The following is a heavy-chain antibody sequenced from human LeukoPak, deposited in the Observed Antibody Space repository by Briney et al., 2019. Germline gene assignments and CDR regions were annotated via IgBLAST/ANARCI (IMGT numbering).Heavy chain of an antibody. J-gene: IGHJ4*02. CDR1: GFTFDGYA. D-gene: IGHD1-26*01. V-gene: IGHV3-9*01. Sequence: GGSLRLSCAASGFTFDGYAMHWVRQAPGKGLEWVSGISWNSGSIGYADSVKGRFTISRDNAKNSLYLQMNSLRAEDTAVYYCARWPPEWELHFDYWGQGTLVTVSS. CDR3: ARWPPEWELHFDY. CDR2: ISWNSGSI.